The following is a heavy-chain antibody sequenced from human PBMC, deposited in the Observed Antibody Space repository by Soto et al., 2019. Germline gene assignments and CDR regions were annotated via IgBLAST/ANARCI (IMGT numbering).Heavy chain of an antibody. V-gene: IGHV1-18*01. CDR1: GYTFTSYG. Sequence: QVQLVQSGAEVKKPGASVKVSCKASGYTFTSYGISWVRQAPGQGRERMGWIRAYNGNTKYAQKLKGRVTMTTDTSTSTAYMELRSLRPDDTAVYYCAREITCSGGSCYSCGLSFYYCGMDVLGQGTTVTVSS. CDR2: IRAYNGNT. D-gene: IGHD2-15*01. J-gene: IGHJ6*02. CDR3: AREITCSGGSCYSCGLSFYYCGMDV.